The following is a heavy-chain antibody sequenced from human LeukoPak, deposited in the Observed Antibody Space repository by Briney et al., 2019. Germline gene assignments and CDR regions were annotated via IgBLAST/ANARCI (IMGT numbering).Heavy chain of an antibody. V-gene: IGHV3-30-3*01. D-gene: IGHD3-22*01. CDR3: AREAYDQGFDY. J-gene: IGHJ4*02. CDR1: GFTFSSYA. CDR2: ISYDGSNK. Sequence: GGSLRLSCAASGFTFSSYAMHWVRQAPGKGPEWVAVISYDGSNKYYADSVKGRFTISRDNSKNTLYLQMNSLRAEDTAVYYCAREAYDQGFDYWGQGTLVTVSS.